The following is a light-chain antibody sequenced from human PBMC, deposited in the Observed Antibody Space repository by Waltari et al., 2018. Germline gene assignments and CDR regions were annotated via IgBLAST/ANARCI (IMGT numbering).Light chain of an antibody. CDR2: RAS. CDR1: QSVGSSS. J-gene: IGKJ1*01. CDR3: QQHGTLPAT. Sequence: EILFNQYPAPAPVSPGETATLSCRASQSVGSSSLAWYQQKPGQAPRLVIYRASRRATGIPDRFSGSGSGTDFSLTISRLEPEDFAVYYCQQHGTLPATFGQGTKVEIK. V-gene: IGKV3-20*01.